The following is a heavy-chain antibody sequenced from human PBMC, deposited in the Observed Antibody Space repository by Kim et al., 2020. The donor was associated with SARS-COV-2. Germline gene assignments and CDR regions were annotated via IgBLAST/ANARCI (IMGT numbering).Heavy chain of an antibody. CDR3: ARWELNFDY. CDR2: ST. V-gene: IGHV4-39*01. J-gene: IGHJ4*02. Sequence: STYYNPSLKSRVTISVDTSKNQFSLKLSSVTAADTAVYYCARWELNFDYWGQGTLVTVSS. D-gene: IGHD1-26*01.